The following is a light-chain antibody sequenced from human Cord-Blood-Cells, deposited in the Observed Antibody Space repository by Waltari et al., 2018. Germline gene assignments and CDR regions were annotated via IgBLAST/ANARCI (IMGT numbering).Light chain of an antibody. V-gene: IGKV1-39*01. CDR1: QSISSY. Sequence: DIQMTQSPSSLSESVGDRVTITCRASQSISSYLNWYQQKPGKAPKLLIYAASSLQSGVPSRFSGSGSGTDFTLTISSLQPEDFATYYCQQSYRTPRTFGQGTKVEIK. J-gene: IGKJ1*01. CDR3: QQSYRTPRT. CDR2: AAS.